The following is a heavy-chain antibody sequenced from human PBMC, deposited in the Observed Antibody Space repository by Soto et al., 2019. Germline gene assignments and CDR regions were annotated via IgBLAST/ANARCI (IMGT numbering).Heavy chain of an antibody. CDR3: ARDAAVGLFDY. D-gene: IGHD1-26*01. J-gene: IGHJ4*02. CDR1: GYTFTSSG. V-gene: IGHV1-18*01. CDR2: SSAYNGNT. Sequence: GASVKVSCKPSGYTFTSSGISWLGQAPGQGLEWMGWSSAYNGNTNYAQNTQGRVTMTTATSTSIAYMELRSLRSDDTAVYYCARDAAVGLFDYWGQGTLVTVSS.